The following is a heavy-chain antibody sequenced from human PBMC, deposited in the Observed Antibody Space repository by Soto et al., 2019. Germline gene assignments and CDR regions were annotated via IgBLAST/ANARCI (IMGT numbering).Heavy chain of an antibody. CDR2: IYYSGST. CDR3: ARVITMVRGVIRFYDAFDI. Sequence: PSETLSLTCTVSGGSVSSGSYYWNWIRQPPGKGLEWIGYIYYSGSTNYNPSLKSRVTISVDTSKNQFSLKLSSVTAADTAVYYCARVITMVRGVIRFYDAFDIWGQGTMVTVSS. V-gene: IGHV4-61*01. D-gene: IGHD3-10*01. J-gene: IGHJ3*02. CDR1: GGSVSSGSYY.